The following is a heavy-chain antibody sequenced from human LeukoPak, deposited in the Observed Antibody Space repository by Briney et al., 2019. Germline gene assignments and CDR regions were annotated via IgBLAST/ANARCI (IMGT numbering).Heavy chain of an antibody. V-gene: IGHV3-30*03. CDR1: GFTFSSYG. CDR3: LCAGTSCSKNWFDP. CDR2: ISYDGSNK. Sequence: PGGSLRLSCAASGFTFSSYGMHWVRQAPGKGLEWVAVISYDGSNKYYADSVKGRFTISRDNSKNTLYLQMNSLRAEDTAVYYCLCAGTSCSKNWFDPWGQGTLVTVSS. J-gene: IGHJ5*02. D-gene: IGHD2-2*01.